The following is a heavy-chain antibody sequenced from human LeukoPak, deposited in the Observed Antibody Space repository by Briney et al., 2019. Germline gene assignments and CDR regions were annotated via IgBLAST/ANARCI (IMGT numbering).Heavy chain of an antibody. CDR1: GYTFTSYY. Sequence: ASVKVSCKASGYTFTSYYMLWVRQAPGQGLEWMGIINPSGGSTSYAQKFQGRVTMTRDTSTSTVYMELSSLRSEDTAVYYCAREKGPWIQLWSNPFDYWGQGTLVTVSS. V-gene: IGHV1-46*03. CDR2: INPSGGST. CDR3: AREKGPWIQLWSNPFDY. D-gene: IGHD5-18*01. J-gene: IGHJ4*02.